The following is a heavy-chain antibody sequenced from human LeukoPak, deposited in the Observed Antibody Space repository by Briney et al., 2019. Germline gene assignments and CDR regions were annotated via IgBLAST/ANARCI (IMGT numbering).Heavy chain of an antibody. CDR1: GFTFSSYA. CDR2: ISGSGGST. V-gene: IGHV3-23*01. J-gene: IGHJ4*02. CDR3: ARDRRMRVRGYGKTGTTALDY. D-gene: IGHD1-7*01. Sequence: GRSLRLSCAASGFTFSSYAMSWVRQAPGKGLEWVSAISGSGGSTYYADSVKGRFTISRDNSKHTLYLQMNSLRAEDTAVYYWARDRRMRVRGYGKTGTTALDYWGQGTLVTVSS.